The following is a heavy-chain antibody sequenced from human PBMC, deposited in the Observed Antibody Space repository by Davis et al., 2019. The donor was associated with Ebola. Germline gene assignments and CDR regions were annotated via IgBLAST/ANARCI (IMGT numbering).Heavy chain of an antibody. CDR3: ARDSPVGIVVVPAAILGMDV. J-gene: IGHJ6*04. CDR2: IYYNGNA. Sequence: ESLKISCAASGFTFSSYGMHWVRQAPGKGLEWIGYIYYNGNANYNPSLKSRVAMSVDTSENQFFLTLSSVTAADTAVYYCARDSPVGIVVVPAAILGMDVWGKGTTVTVSS. V-gene: IGHV4-59*01. CDR1: GFTFSSYG. D-gene: IGHD2-2*02.